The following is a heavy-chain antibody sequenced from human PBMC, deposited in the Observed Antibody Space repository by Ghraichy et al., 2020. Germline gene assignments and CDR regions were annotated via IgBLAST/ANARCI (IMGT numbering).Heavy chain of an antibody. CDR1: GYTFTSYY. CDR2: INPSGGST. D-gene: IGHD6-13*01. J-gene: IGHJ2*01. V-gene: IGHV1-46*01. CDR3: ARGPGLDSSSWYKGDWYFDL. Sequence: KVSCKASGYTFTSYYMHWVRQAPGQGLEWMGIINPSGGSTSYAQKFQGRVTMTRDTSTSTVYMELSSLRSEDTAVYYCARGPGLDSSSWYKGDWYFDLWGRGTLVTVSS.